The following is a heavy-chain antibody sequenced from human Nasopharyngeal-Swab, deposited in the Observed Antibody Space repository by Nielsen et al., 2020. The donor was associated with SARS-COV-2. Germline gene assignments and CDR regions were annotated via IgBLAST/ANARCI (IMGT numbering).Heavy chain of an antibody. CDR2: ISYDGSNK. D-gene: IGHD3-22*01. CDR3: ARTYDSSGYWVWYYYGMDV. CDR1: GFTFSSYA. Sequence: GGSLRLSCAASGFTFSSYAMHWVRQAPGKGLEWVAVISYDGSNKYYADSVKGRFTISRDNSKNTLYLQMNSLRAEDTAVYYCARTYDSSGYWVWYYYGMDVWGQGTTVTVSS. V-gene: IGHV3-30-3*01. J-gene: IGHJ6*02.